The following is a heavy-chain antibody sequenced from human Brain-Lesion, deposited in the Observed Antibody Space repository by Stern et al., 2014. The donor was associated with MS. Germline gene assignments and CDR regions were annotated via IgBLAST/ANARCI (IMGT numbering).Heavy chain of an antibody. CDR2: IFNSGST. V-gene: IGHV4-61*02. J-gene: IGHJ6*02. D-gene: IGHD2-2*01. Sequence: VQLEESGPGLVKPSQTLSLSCTVSGGSISSGGYYWSWIRQPAGKGLEWIGRIFNSGSTSHNPSLKSRVTISIATSKNQFSLRLNSMTAADTAVYYCARGRVVPGFQYYATDVWGQGTTVIVSS. CDR3: ARGRVVPGFQYYATDV. CDR1: GGSISSGGYY.